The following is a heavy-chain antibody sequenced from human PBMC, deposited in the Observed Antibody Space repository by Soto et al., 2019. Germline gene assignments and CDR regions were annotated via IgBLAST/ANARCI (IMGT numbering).Heavy chain of an antibody. CDR1: GASISSGTFY. CDR3: ARRYYDFWSAGNNWFDP. D-gene: IGHD3-3*01. V-gene: IGHV4-39*01. CDR2: IYYDGST. J-gene: IGHJ5*02. Sequence: SETLSLTCTVSGASISSGTFYWGWIRQPPGKGLESIANIYYDGSTYYNPSLKSRVTISLDTSKNQFSLKLSSVTAADTAVYYCARRYYDFWSAGNNWFDPWGQGTLVTVSS.